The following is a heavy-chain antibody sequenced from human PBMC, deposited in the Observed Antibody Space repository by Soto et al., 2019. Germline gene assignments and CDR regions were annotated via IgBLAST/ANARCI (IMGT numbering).Heavy chain of an antibody. CDR3: AKGGARRGYYFDY. D-gene: IGHD3-10*01. CDR1: GYTFSNFW. Sequence: PGESLKISCQSSGYTFSNFWIGWVRQLPGKGLEWMGIIYPGDHETRYSPSFHGKVTISADRSINTAYLQWNSLRAEDTAVYYCAKGGARRGYYFDYWGQGTLVTVSS. J-gene: IGHJ4*02. CDR2: IYPGDHET. V-gene: IGHV5-51*01.